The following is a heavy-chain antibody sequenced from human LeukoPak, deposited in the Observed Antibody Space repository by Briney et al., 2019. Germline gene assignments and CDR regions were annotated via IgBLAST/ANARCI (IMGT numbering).Heavy chain of an antibody. V-gene: IGHV3-21*01. CDR1: GFTFSNYG. Sequence: GGSLRLSCVASGFTFSNYGMNWVRQAPGKGLEWVSSISGSSSSIYYADSVKGRFTISRDNAKNSLYLQMNSLRDEDAAVYYCARDTSGWGYFDYWGQGTLVTVSS. CDR2: ISGSSSSI. D-gene: IGHD6-19*01. J-gene: IGHJ4*02. CDR3: ARDTSGWGYFDY.